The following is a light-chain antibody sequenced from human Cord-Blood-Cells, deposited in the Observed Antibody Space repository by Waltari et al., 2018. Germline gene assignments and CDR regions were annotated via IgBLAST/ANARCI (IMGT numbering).Light chain of an antibody. CDR2: GAS. J-gene: IGKJ1*01. CDR1: QRVSSSY. V-gene: IGKV3-20*01. CDR3: QQSGA. Sequence: EIVLTQSPGTLSLSPGERATLSCRASQRVSSSYLACYQQKPGQAPRLLIYGASSRATGIPDRFSGSGSGTDFTLTISRLEPEDFAVYYCQQSGAFGQGTKVEI.